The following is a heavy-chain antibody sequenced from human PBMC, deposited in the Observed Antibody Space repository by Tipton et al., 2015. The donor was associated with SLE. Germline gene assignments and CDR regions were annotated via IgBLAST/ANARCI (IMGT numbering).Heavy chain of an antibody. CDR2: INHIGST. J-gene: IGHJ6*03. CDR1: GDSINKGGYH. CDR3: AREGEDDFWSGYYSDYYYCRDV. Sequence: LRLSCSVSGDSINKGGYHWNWIRQPAGMGLEWIGVINHIGSTNYNPSLKSRVTISVDTSKNQFSQKLSSVTAADTAVYYCAREGEDDFWSGYYSDYYYCRDVWGKGTTVAVSS. D-gene: IGHD3-3*01. V-gene: IGHV4-61*02.